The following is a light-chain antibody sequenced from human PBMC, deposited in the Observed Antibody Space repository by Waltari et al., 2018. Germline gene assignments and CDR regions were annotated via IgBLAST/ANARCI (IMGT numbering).Light chain of an antibody. J-gene: IGLJ3*02. CDR3: AAWDDSLNGRV. CDR1: SSNIGSNT. Sequence: QSVLTQPPSASGTPGQRVTISCSGSSSNIGSNTVNWYQQLPGTAPKHLIYSDKQRPSGGPYRFSGAKSGTSASLAISGLQSEDEADYYCAAWDDSLNGRVFGGGTKLTVL. CDR2: SDK. V-gene: IGLV1-44*01.